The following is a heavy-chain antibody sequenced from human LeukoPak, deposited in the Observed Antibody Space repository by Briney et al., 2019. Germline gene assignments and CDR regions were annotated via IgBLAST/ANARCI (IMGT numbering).Heavy chain of an antibody. CDR3: ARITTVTDGDYYFGY. CDR1: GFTVSSNY. D-gene: IGHD2-21*02. Sequence: GGSLRLSCAASGFTVSSNYMSWVRQAPGKGLEWVSVIYSGGSTYYADSVKGRFTISRDNAKNSLYLQMNNLRAEDTAVYYCARITTVTDGDYYFGYWGQGTLVTVSS. CDR2: IYSGGST. J-gene: IGHJ4*02. V-gene: IGHV3-53*01.